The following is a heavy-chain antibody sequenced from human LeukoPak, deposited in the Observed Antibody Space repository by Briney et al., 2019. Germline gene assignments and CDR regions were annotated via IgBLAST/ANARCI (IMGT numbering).Heavy chain of an antibody. V-gene: IGHV3-23*01. J-gene: IGHJ4*02. CDR1: GFTFSSYA. D-gene: IGHD4/OR15-4a*01. CDR3: ANEVRPNDY. CDR2: IDIGGGTT. Sequence: PGGSLRLSCAASGFTFSSYAMSWVRQAPGKGLEWVSSIDIGGGTTYHADSVKGRFTISRDNSKNTLYLQMNSLRAEDTALYFCANEVRPNDYWGRGTLVTVSS.